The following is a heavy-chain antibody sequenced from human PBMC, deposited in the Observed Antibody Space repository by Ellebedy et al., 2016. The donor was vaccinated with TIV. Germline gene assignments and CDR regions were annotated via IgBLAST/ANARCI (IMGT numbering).Heavy chain of an antibody. J-gene: IGHJ6*02. CDR1: GVSINSYF. D-gene: IGHD6-13*01. CDR2: IYYNGST. Sequence: PSETLSLTCSVSGVSINSYFWGWIRQPPGKGLEWIGNIYYNGSTSYNLSLKSLVSISVDRSKNQFSLRLSSVTAADTAVYYCARSFFDLSSWYNNDFYYGLDLWGQGATVTVSS. CDR3: ARSFFDLSSWYNNDFYYGLDL. V-gene: IGHV4-59*08.